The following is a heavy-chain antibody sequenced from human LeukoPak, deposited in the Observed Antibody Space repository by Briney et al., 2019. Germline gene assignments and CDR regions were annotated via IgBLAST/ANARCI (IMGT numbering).Heavy chain of an antibody. Sequence: PGGSLRLSCADSGFTFSSYAMRWVRQAPGKGLEWVSAISGSGGTTYYADSVKGRFTISRDNSKNTLFLQMNSLRAEDTAVYYCAKGRTYYYDISGSYYFDCWGQGTLVTCSS. J-gene: IGHJ4*02. V-gene: IGHV3-23*01. D-gene: IGHD3-22*01. CDR3: AKGRTYYYDISGSYYFDC. CDR1: GFTFSSYA. CDR2: ISGSGGTT.